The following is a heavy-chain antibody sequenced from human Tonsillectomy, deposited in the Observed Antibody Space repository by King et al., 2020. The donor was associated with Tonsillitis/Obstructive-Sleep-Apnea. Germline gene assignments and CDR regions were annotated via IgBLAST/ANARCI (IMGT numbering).Heavy chain of an antibody. CDR2: ISGSGGST. CDR1: GFTFSSYA. V-gene: IGHV3-23*04. J-gene: IGHJ6*03. CDR3: AKDLEPGEYQLLLLRDMDV. D-gene: IGHD2-2*01. Sequence: VQLVESGGGLVQPGGSLRLSCAASGFTFSSYAMSWVRQAPGKGLEWVSAISGSGGSTYYADSVKGRFTISRDNSKNTLYLQMNSLRAEDTAVYYCAKDLEPGEYQLLLLRDMDVWGKGTTVTVSS.